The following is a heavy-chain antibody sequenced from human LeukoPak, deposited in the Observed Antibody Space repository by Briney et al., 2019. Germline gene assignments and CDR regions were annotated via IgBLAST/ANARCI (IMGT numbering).Heavy chain of an antibody. J-gene: IGHJ4*02. CDR2: ISSDGSST. V-gene: IGHV3-74*01. Sequence: PGGSLRLSCAASGFTFSNYGMHWVRQAPGKGLVWVSRISSDGSSTSYADSVKGRFTISRDNAKNTLYLQMNSLRAEDTAVYYCARTAYSDYSLGFWGQGTLVTVSS. CDR3: ARTAYSDYSLGF. D-gene: IGHD5-12*01. CDR1: GFTFSNYG.